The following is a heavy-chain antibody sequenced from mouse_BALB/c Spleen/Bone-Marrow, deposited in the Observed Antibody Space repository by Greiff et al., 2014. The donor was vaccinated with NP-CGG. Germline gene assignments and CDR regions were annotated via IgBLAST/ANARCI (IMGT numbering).Heavy chain of an antibody. CDR2: INPGSGGT. V-gene: IGHV1-54*01. CDR1: GYAFTNYL. D-gene: IGHD1-1*01. Sequence: QVQLQQSGAELVRPGTSVKVSSKASGYAFTNYLIEWVKQRPGQGLEWIGVINPGSGGTNYNEKLKGKATLTADKSSSTAYMQLSSLTSDDSAVYFSARRITVVVPPAYWGQGTLVTVSA. J-gene: IGHJ3*01. CDR3: ARRITVVVPPAY.